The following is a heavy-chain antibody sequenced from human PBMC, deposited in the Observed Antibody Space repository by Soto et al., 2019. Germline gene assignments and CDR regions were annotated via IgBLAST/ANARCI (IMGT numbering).Heavy chain of an antibody. V-gene: IGHV4-30-4*01. D-gene: IGHD6-13*01. CDR2: IYYSGST. CDR1: GGSISSGDYY. Sequence: QVQLQESGPGLVKPSQTLSLTCTVSGGSISSGDYYWSWIRQPPGKGLEWIGYIYYSGSTYYNPYLKIRVTITVDTSKNPFSLKLSSVTAADTAVYYCAIYAGNSVYFGYWGQGTLVTVSS. J-gene: IGHJ4*02. CDR3: AIYAGNSVYFGY.